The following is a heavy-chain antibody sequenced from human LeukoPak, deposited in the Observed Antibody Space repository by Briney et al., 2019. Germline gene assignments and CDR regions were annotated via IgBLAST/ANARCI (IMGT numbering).Heavy chain of an antibody. CDR2: ISGSGRNT. J-gene: IGHJ4*02. V-gene: IGHV3-23*01. CDR1: GFTFSTYA. Sequence: GGSLRLSCVVSGFTFSTYAMSWVRQAPGKGLEWVAFISGSGRNTYYADSVKGRFTISRDNSKNTLYLQMNSLRAEDTAVYYCAKDPIIAAAAPRFDYWGQGTLVTVSS. D-gene: IGHD6-13*01. CDR3: AKDPIIAAAAPRFDY.